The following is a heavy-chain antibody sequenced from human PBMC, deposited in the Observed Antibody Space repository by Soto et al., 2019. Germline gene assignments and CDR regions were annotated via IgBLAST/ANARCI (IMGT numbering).Heavy chain of an antibody. CDR2: INAGNGNT. CDR1: GYTFTSYA. CDR3: CRAISSSPFDPFDY. V-gene: IGHV1-3*01. Sequence: GASVKVSCKASGYTFTSYAMHWVRQAPGQRLEWMGWINAGNGNTKYSQKFQGRVTITRDTSASTAYMELSSLRSEDTAVHYCCRAISSSPFDPFDYWGQGTLVTVSS. D-gene: IGHD6-13*01. J-gene: IGHJ4*02.